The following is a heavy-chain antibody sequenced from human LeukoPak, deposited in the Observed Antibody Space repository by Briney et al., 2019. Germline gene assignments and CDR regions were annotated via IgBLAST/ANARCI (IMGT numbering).Heavy chain of an antibody. Sequence: PGGSLRLSCATSGFTFSSYGMYWVRQAPGKGLEWLAFIRYDGINKYYADSVKGRFTISRDNSKNTLYLQMNSLRAEDTAVYYCAKDSLTGTGPYYSDCWGQGTLVTVSS. CDR1: GFTFSSYG. D-gene: IGHD3-9*01. J-gene: IGHJ4*02. CDR3: AKDSLTGTGPYYSDC. CDR2: IRYDGINK. V-gene: IGHV3-30*02.